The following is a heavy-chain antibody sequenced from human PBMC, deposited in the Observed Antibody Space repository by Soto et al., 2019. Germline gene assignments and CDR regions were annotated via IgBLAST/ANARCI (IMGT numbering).Heavy chain of an antibody. CDR3: SRIIGDKWNYFYGIDV. D-gene: IGHD2-21*01. CDR1: GGSISSYY. CDR2: IYTSGST. J-gene: IGHJ6*02. Sequence: WETLSLTCTVSGGSISSYYWSWIRQPAGKGLEWIGRIYTSGSTNYNPSLKRRGTMSVDTSKNKFSLQLSSVTAADTAADYCSRIIGDKWNYFYGIDVWGQGTTVTVS. V-gene: IGHV4-4*07.